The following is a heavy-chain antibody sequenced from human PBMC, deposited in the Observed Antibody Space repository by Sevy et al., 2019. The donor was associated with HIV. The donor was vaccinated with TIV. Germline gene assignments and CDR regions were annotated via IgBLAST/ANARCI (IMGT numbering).Heavy chain of an antibody. CDR3: AKTLHRITIFRVVSLDY. D-gene: IGHD3-3*01. CDR2: ISGSGGST. J-gene: IGHJ4*02. V-gene: IGHV3-23*01. Sequence: GGSLRLSCAASGFTFSSYAMSWVRQAPGKGLEWVSAISGSGGSTYYADSVKGRFTISRDNSKNTLYLQMNSLRAEDTAVYYCAKTLHRITIFRVVSLDYWGQGTLVTVSS. CDR1: GFTFSSYA.